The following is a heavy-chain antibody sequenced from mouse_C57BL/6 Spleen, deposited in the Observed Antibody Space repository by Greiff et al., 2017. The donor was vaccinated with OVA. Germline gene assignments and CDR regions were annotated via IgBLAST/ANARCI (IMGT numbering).Heavy chain of an antibody. J-gene: IGHJ3*01. CDR3: ARGGGYDYLAWFAY. CDR2: IYPRDGST. Sequence: QVQLQQSGPELVKPGASVKLSCKASGYTFTSYDINWVKQRPGQGLEWIGWIYPRDGSTKYNEKFKGKATLTVDTSSSTAYMELHSLTSEDSAVYFCARGGGYDYLAWFAYWGQGTLVTVSA. D-gene: IGHD2-4*01. CDR1: GYTFTSYD. V-gene: IGHV1-85*01.